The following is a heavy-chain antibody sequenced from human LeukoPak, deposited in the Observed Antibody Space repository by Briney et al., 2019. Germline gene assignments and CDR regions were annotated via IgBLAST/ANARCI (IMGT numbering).Heavy chain of an antibody. Sequence: PGGSLRLSCAASGFTFSSYAVSWVRQAPGKGLEWVSAISGSGGSTYYADSVKGRFTISRDNSKNTLYLQMNSLRAEDTAVYYCAKDESKGYCSSTSCYAGYWGQGTLVTVSS. J-gene: IGHJ4*02. CDR1: GFTFSSYA. CDR3: AKDESKGYCSSTSCYAGY. D-gene: IGHD2-2*01. V-gene: IGHV3-23*01. CDR2: ISGSGGST.